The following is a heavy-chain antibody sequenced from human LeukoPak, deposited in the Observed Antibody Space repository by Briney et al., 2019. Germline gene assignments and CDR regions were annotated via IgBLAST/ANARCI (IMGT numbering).Heavy chain of an antibody. CDR2: ISAYNGNT. CDR3: ARALVDGYKELGY. D-gene: IGHD5-24*01. V-gene: IGHV1-18*01. Sequence: ASVNVSCKASGYTFTTYGITWVRQAPGQPLKWMGWISAYNGNTNYAQKVQGRVTMTTDTSTSTAYMELRSLRSDDTAVYYCARALVDGYKELGYWGQGTLVTVSS. J-gene: IGHJ4*02. CDR1: GYTFTTYG.